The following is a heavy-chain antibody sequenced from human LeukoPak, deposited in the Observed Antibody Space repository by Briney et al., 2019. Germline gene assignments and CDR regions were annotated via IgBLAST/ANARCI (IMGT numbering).Heavy chain of an antibody. CDR2: IKQDGSEK. V-gene: IGHV3-7*01. J-gene: IGHJ4*02. D-gene: IGHD5-12*01. CDR3: SRAISSGYGQIDY. Sequence: GGSLRLSCAASGFTFSSYWMSWVRQAPGKGLEWVANIKQDGSEKYYVDSVKGRFTISRDNAKNSLYLQMNSLRAEDTAVYYCSRAISSGYGQIDYWGQGSLVTVSS. CDR1: GFTFSSYW.